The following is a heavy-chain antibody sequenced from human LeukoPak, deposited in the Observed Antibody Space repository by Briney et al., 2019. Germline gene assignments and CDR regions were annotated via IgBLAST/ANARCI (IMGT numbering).Heavy chain of an antibody. CDR3: ARSAPSGSYYTHWFDP. Sequence: ASVKVSCKASGGTFNNNAINWVRQAPGQGLEWMGGIIPIFGTANYAQKFQGRVTITADESTSTAYMELSSLRSEDTAVYYCARSAPSGSYYTHWFDPWGQGTLVTVSS. CDR1: GGTFNNNA. V-gene: IGHV1-69*01. D-gene: IGHD3-10*01. CDR2: IIPIFGTA. J-gene: IGHJ5*02.